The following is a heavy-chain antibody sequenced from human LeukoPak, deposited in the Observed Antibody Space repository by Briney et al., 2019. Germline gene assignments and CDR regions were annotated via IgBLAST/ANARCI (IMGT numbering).Heavy chain of an antibody. CDR3: ARDFVPEGRQLSDY. CDR1: GGTFSSYA. D-gene: IGHD5-18*01. J-gene: IGHJ4*02. V-gene: IGHV1-69*06. Sequence: ASVKVSRKASGGTFSSYAISWVRQAPGQGLEWMGGIIPIFGTANYAQKFQGRVTITADKSTSTAYMELSSLRSEDTAVYYCARDFVPEGRQLSDYWGQGTLVTVSS. CDR2: IIPIFGTA.